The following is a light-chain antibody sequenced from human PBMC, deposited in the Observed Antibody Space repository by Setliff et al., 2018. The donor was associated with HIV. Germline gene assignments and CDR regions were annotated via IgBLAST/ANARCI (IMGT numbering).Light chain of an antibody. CDR3: TSYAGSNNFVV. CDR2: EVT. CDR1: SSDVGTYNY. V-gene: IGLV2-8*01. J-gene: IGLJ3*02. Sequence: QSALAQPASVSGSPGQSITISCTGTSSDVGTYNYVSWYQQHPGKAPKLVIYEVTKRPSGVPDRFSGSKSGNTASLTVSGLQAEDEAVYYCTSYAGSNNFVVFGGGTKVTVL.